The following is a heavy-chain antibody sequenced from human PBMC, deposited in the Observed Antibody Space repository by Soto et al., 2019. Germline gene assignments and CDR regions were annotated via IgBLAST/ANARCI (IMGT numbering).Heavy chain of an antibody. V-gene: IGHV3-23*01. CDR2: ISGSGGST. CDR1: GFTFSSYA. Sequence: LRLSCAASGFTFSSYAMSWVRQAPGKGLEWVSAISGSGGSTYYADSVKGRFTISRDNSKNTLYLQMNSLRAEDTAVYYCAKDLTYGSGSYYDYWGQGTLVTVSS. D-gene: IGHD3-10*01. J-gene: IGHJ4*02. CDR3: AKDLTYGSGSYYDY.